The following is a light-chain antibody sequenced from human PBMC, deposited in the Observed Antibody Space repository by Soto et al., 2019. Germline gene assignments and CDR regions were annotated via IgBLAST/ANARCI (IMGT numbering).Light chain of an antibody. CDR2: LGS. CDR1: QSLLQTDGYFY. J-gene: IGKJ1*01. V-gene: IGKV2-28*01. CDR3: MQARQTPRT. Sequence: DIVLTQSPLSLPVTPGEPVSSSCRSSQSLLQTDGYFYLDWYLQKPGQSPQVLLYLGSNRASGVADRFCGSGSGTDFTLISSRVEDEDVGLYYCMQARQTPRTFGQGTRVEIK.